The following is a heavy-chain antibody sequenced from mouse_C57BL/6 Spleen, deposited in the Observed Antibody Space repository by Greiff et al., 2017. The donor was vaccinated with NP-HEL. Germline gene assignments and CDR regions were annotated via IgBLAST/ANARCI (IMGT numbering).Heavy chain of an antibody. Sequence: VQLQQSGAELVKAGASVKMSCKASGYPFTSYWMHWVSRRLGQGLEWFAETNPTNGRTYYNEKLKSKATLTVDKSSRTAYMLLSGPTFEDSAVYYCARIKKIVATYFDYWGQGTTLTVSS. V-gene: IGHV1S81*02. CDR1: GYPFTSYW. CDR3: ARIKKIVATYFDY. D-gene: IGHD1-1*01. CDR2: TNPTNGRT. J-gene: IGHJ2*01.